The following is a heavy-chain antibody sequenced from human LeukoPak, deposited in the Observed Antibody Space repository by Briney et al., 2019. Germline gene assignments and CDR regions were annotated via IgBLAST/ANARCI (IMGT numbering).Heavy chain of an antibody. CDR2: IYNGGST. CDR1: GFTVSSYY. Sequence: GGSLRLSCAGSGFTVSSYYMSWVRQAPGKGLEWISVIYNGGSTHYADSVKGRFASSRDNSKNTLYLQMDSLRAEDTAIYYCARVYGSSYYFDYWGQGTLVTVSS. D-gene: IGHD2-15*01. J-gene: IGHJ4*02. CDR3: ARVYGSSYYFDY. V-gene: IGHV3-66*01.